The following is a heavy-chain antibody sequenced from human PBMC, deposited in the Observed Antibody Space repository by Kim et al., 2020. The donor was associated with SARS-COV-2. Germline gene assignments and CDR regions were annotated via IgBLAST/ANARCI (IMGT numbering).Heavy chain of an antibody. CDR1: GFTFSSYA. V-gene: IGHV3-23*03. CDR3: AKGPRGYDILTAYYYYGMDV. Sequence: GGSLRLSCAASGFTFSSYAMSWVRQAPGKGLEWVSVIYSGGSSTYYADSMKGRFTISRDNSKNTLYLQMNSLRAEDTAVYYCAKGPRGYDILTAYYYYGMDVWGQGSTVTVSS. J-gene: IGHJ6*02. CDR2: IYSGGSST. D-gene: IGHD3-9*01.